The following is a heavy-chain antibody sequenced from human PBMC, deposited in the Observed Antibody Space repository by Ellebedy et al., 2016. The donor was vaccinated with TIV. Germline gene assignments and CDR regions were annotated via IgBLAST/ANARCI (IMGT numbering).Heavy chain of an antibody. CDR1: GFTFSSYS. D-gene: IGHD6-19*01. CDR3: ARHPSVAGPGDV. V-gene: IGHV3-72*01. J-gene: IGHJ6*02. CDR2: SRNEANAYTT. Sequence: GGSLRLSCAASGFTFSSYSMNWVRQAPGKGLEWVARSRNEANAYTTEYAASVRGRFIISRDVSESLLYLQMNSLKIEDTAVYYCARHPSVAGPGDVWGQGTTVTVSS.